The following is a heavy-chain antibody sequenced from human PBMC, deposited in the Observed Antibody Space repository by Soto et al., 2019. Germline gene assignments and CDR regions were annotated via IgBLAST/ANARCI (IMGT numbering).Heavy chain of an antibody. D-gene: IGHD5-12*01. V-gene: IGHV1-69*01. CDR1: GGTFISYT. CDR2: ILPIFGTT. CDR3: ASRGGHDALDL. J-gene: IGHJ3*01. Sequence: QVQLVQSGTEVKKPGSSVKVPCKASGGTFISYTFNWVRQAPGQGLEWMGEILPIFGTTNYAQKFQGRVAFTADAATATGYMELSSLRSEDTALYFCASRGGHDALDLWGLGTMITVSS.